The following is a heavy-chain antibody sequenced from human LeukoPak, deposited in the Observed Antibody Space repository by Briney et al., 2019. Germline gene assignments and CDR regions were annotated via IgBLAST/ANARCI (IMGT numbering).Heavy chain of an antibody. Sequence: PGGSLRFSCAASGFTFSSYAMSWVRQAPGKGLEWVSAISGSGGSTYYADSVKGRFTISRDNSKNTLFLQMNSLRVEDTAMYYCARGSGRYASSRNWGQGTLVTVSS. V-gene: IGHV3-23*01. CDR3: ARGSGRYASSRN. CDR1: GFTFSSYA. CDR2: ISGSGGST. D-gene: IGHD3-16*01. J-gene: IGHJ4*02.